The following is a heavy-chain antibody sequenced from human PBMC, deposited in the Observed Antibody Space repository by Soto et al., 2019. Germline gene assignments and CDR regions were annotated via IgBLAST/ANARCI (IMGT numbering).Heavy chain of an antibody. V-gene: IGHV3-30*09. J-gene: IGHJ4*02. Sequence: QVELVESGGGVVQPGTSLRLSCAASGFTFSAYSINWVRQSPGKGLEWVAVVSYDGSLNFYADSVKGRFAISRDNSMNTVYLQINSLSPDDTAVYYCAREIRGAIGPLDYWGQGTLVTVSS. CDR3: AREIRGAIGPLDY. CDR1: GFTFSAYS. CDR2: VSYDGSLN. D-gene: IGHD2-21*01.